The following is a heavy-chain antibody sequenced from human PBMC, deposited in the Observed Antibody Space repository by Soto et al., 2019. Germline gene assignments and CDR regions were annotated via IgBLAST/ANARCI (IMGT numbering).Heavy chain of an antibody. D-gene: IGHD4-17*01. V-gene: IGHV3-9*01. Sequence: EVQLLESGGGVVQPGGSLRLSCIASGFIFDDYAIHWVRQVPGKGLEWVSGIDWNRATTGYADSVKGRFTLSRDNARNSVVLRMNSLRPEDTALYCCVKEVASLHYGLTNFDSWGQGGLVTVSS. CDR1: GFIFDDYA. J-gene: IGHJ4*02. CDR3: VKEVASLHYGLTNFDS. CDR2: IDWNRATT.